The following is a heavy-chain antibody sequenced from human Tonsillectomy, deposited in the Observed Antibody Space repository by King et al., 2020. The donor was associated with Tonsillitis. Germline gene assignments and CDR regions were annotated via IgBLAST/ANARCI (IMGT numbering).Heavy chain of an antibody. CDR3: ARPRANPPEQWLALLGVSFDY. CDR1: GYSFSYYW. Sequence: QLVQSGAEVKKPGESLIISCKTSGYSFSYYWIGWVRQMPGKGLEWMGIIYPGDSETRYSPSFQGQVTISADKSTSTAYLQWSSLKASDTAMYYCARPRANPPEQWLALLGVSFDYWGQGTLVTVSA. J-gene: IGHJ4*02. V-gene: IGHV5-51*01. CDR2: IYPGDSET. D-gene: IGHD6-19*01.